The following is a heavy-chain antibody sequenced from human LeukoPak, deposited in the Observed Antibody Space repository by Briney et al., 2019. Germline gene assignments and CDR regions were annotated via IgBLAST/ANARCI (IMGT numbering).Heavy chain of an antibody. J-gene: IGHJ4*02. D-gene: IGHD3-9*01. CDR1: GFTFSSYD. V-gene: IGHV3-13*01. CDR3: ARVRYFDGSLDY. Sequence: GGSLRLSCAASGFTFSSYDMHWVRQATAKGLEWVSAIGTAGDTYYPGSVKGRFTISRENAKNSLYLQMNSLRAEDSAVYYCARVRYFDGSLDYWGQGTLVTVSS. CDR2: IGTAGDT.